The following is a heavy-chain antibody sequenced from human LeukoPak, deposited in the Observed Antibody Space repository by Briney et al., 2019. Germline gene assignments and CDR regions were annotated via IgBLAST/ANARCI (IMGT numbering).Heavy chain of an antibody. CDR1: VFTFGDYA. D-gene: IGHD2-2*02. V-gene: IGHV3-49*04. CDR2: IRSKAYGGTI. Sequence: GGSLRLSCTASVFTFGDYAMSWVPQAPGNGLERVDFIRSKAYGGTIEYAASVKGRFTISRDDSKSIAYLQMNSLKTEDTAAYYCTITPDRYCSSTSCYMAYWGQGTLVTVSS. CDR3: TITPDRYCSSTSCYMAY. J-gene: IGHJ4*02.